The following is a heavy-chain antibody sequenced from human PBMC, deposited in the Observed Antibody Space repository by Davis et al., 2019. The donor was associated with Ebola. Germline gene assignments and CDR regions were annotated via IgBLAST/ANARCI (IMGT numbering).Heavy chain of an antibody. D-gene: IGHD3-22*01. CDR2: VYYSGTT. Sequence: MPSETLSLTCTVSGGSISGYYWSWIRQPPGKGLEWIGYVYYSGTTNYNPSLKSRVTTSVDTSKNQFSLKLSSVTAADTAVYYCARDSPDYHDSSGYYWYFDLWGRGTLVTVSS. V-gene: IGHV4-59*01. CDR1: GGSISGYY. J-gene: IGHJ2*01. CDR3: ARDSPDYHDSSGYYWYFDL.